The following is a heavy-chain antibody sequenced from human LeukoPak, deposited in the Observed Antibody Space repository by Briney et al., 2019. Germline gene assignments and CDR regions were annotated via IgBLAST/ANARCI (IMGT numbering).Heavy chain of an antibody. CDR3: ARDNRLGETYYYYYYGMDV. V-gene: IGHV3-21*01. CDR2: ISSSSSYI. D-gene: IGHD3-16*02. CDR1: GFTFSSYR. Sequence: PGGSLRPSCAASGFTFSSYRMNWVRQAPGKGLEWVSSISSSSSYIYYANSVKGRFTISRDNAKNSLYLQMNSLRAEDTAVYYCARDNRLGETYYYYYYGMDVWGQGTTVTVSS. J-gene: IGHJ6*02.